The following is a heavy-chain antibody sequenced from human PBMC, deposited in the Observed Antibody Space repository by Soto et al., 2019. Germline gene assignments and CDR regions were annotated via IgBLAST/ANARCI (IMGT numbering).Heavy chain of an antibody. D-gene: IGHD2-8*01. CDR3: ARDPYHVLMVNAPNLYGMDV. J-gene: IGHJ6*02. CDR2: ISAYNGNT. Sequence: GASVKVSCKASGYTFTSYAISWVRQAPGQGLEWMGWISAYNGNTNYPQSLQGRLTLTTDTSTTTAYMELRSLRSDDTAVYYCARDPYHVLMVNAPNLYGMDVWGQGTTVTAP. V-gene: IGHV1-18*01. CDR1: GYTFTSYA.